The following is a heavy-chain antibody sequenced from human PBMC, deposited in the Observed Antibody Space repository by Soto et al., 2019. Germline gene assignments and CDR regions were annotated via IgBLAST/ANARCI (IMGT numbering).Heavy chain of an antibody. CDR2: IYHTGST. V-gene: IGHV4-30-2*01. CDR3: ARGQVVAAQH. Sequence: QLQLQESSSGLVKPSQTLSLTCAVSGGSISCGGYSWSWIRQPPGQGLEWIGYIYHTGSTYYNPTLKSRVTRSVDRSKNQCSLKMSSVAAADTAVYSCARGQVVAAQHWGQGTLVTVSS. CDR1: GGSISCGGYS. J-gene: IGHJ4*02. D-gene: IGHD2-15*01.